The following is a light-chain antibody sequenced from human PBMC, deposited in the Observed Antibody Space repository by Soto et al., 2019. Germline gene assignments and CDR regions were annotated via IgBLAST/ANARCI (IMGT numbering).Light chain of an antibody. CDR2: GAS. CDR3: QQLNSYVSLN. Sequence: IQLTQSPSSLSASVGDRVTITCRASQGISSYLAWYQQKPGKAPKLLIYGASTLQRGVPSRFSGSGSGTDFSLTISSLQPEDFATYYCQQLNSYVSLNFGGGTKVEIK. J-gene: IGKJ4*01. V-gene: IGKV1-9*01. CDR1: QGISSY.